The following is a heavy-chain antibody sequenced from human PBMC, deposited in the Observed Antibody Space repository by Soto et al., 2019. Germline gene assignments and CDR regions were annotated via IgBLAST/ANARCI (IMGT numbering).Heavy chain of an antibody. J-gene: IGHJ3*02. V-gene: IGHV5-51*01. Sequence: EVQLVQSGAEVKKPGESLKISCKGSGYSFTSYWIGWVRQMPGKGLEWMGIIYPGDSDTRYSPSFQGQVTISADKSISTAYLQWSSLKASDTAMYYCARHKAYCGGDCYSGNAFDIWGQGTMVTVSS. CDR1: GYSFTSYW. D-gene: IGHD2-21*02. CDR2: IYPGDSDT. CDR3: ARHKAYCGGDCYSGNAFDI.